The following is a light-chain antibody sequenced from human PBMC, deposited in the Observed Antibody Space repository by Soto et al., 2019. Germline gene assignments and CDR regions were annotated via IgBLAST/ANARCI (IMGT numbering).Light chain of an antibody. CDR2: LGS. J-gene: IGKJ1*01. CDR1: QTLLHSNGYNY. CDR3: MHPLQTPWP. V-gene: IGKV2-28*01. Sequence: DIGLTKSKIYLPVTPGEPGSISCRSTQTLLHSNGYNYLDWYLQRPGQSPQVLIYLGSNRASGVPDRFSGSGSGTDFTLKISRVEAEDVGVYYCMHPLQTPWPFGQGTKVDIK.